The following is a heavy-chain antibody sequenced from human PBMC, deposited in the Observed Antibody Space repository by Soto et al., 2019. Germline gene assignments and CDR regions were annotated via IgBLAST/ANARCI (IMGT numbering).Heavy chain of an antibody. V-gene: IGHV1-69*01. CDR1: GGTFSSYA. Sequence: QVQLVQSGAEAKKPGSSVKVSCKASGGTFSSYAISWVRQAPGQGLGWKGGIIPIFGTANYAQKFQGRVMITADESTTRAYMELSSLRSEDTAVYSCATGPAVGGDYGGLFDYTGHGTLVTVSS. CDR3: ATGPAVGGDYGGLFDY. J-gene: IGHJ4*01. CDR2: IIPIFGTA. D-gene: IGHD4-17*01.